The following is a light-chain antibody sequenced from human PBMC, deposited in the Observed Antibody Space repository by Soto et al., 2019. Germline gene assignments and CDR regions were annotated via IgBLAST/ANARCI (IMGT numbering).Light chain of an antibody. CDR1: QSVSSN. Sequence: EIVMTQSPATLSVSPGERATLSCRASQSVSSNLAWYRQKPGQAPRLLIYGASTRATGIPARFSGSGSGTDFTLTISSLQSEDFAVYYCQQYNNWPYTFGQGTKLDIK. CDR3: QQYNNWPYT. V-gene: IGKV3-15*01. J-gene: IGKJ2*01. CDR2: GAS.